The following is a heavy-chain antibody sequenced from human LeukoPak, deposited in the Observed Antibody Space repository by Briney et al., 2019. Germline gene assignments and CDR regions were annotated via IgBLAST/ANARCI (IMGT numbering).Heavy chain of an antibody. CDR3: AREQWLVALNYFDY. CDR1: GFTFDDYA. D-gene: IGHD6-19*01. CDR2: ISGDGGDT. V-gene: IGHV3-43*02. J-gene: IGHJ4*02. Sequence: GGSLRLSCAASGFTFDDYAMHWVRQAPGKGLEWVSLISGDGGDTYYPDSVKGRFTISRDNSKNSLYLQMNSLRTEDTALYYCAREQWLVALNYFDYWGQGTLVTVSS.